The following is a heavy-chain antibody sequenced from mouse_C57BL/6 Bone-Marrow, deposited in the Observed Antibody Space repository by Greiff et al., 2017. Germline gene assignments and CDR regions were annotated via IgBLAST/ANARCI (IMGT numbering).Heavy chain of an antibody. CDR2: INPSSGYT. CDR3: ARSRSNYVPSMDY. Sequence: QVQLKASGAELAKPGASVKLSCKASGYTFTSYWMHWVKQRPGQGLEWIGYINPSSGYTKSNQKFKDKATLTADKSSSTAYMQLSSLTYEDSAVYYCARSRSNYVPSMDYWGQGTSVTVSS. V-gene: IGHV1-7*01. CDR1: GYTFTSYW. J-gene: IGHJ4*01. D-gene: IGHD2-5*01.